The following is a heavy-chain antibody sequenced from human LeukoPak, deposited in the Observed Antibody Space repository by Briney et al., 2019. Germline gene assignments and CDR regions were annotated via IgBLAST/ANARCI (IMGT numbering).Heavy chain of an antibody. D-gene: IGHD3-22*01. CDR1: GFTFSNYG. CDR3: ARARDITMIEDFDS. Sequence: GGSLRLSCAASGFTFSNYGMHWVRQAPGKGLEWVAVIWYDGSNKYYADSVKGRFTISRDNSKNTLYLQMNSLRAEDTAVYYCARARDITMIEDFDSWGQGTLVTVSS. CDR2: IWYDGSNK. J-gene: IGHJ4*02. V-gene: IGHV3-33*01.